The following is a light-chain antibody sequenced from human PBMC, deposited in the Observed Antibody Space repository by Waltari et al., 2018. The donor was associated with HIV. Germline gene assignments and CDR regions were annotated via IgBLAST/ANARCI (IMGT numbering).Light chain of an antibody. Sequence: QSVLTQPPSASGTPGQRVTISCSGSSSTIGSNYIYWYQQLPGTAPKLLIYRNNQRPSGVPDRFSGSKSGTSASLAISGLRSEDEADYSCAAWDDSLSGWVFGGGTKLTVL. J-gene: IGLJ3*02. CDR1: SSTIGSNY. CDR2: RNN. V-gene: IGLV1-47*01. CDR3: AAWDDSLSGWV.